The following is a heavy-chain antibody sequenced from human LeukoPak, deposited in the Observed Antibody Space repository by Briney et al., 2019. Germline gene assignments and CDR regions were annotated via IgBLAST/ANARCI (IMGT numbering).Heavy chain of an antibody. CDR3: ATISGDFWSDEYDNWFDP. CDR1: GFSFSNSD. CDR2: ITSGGSHL. V-gene: IGHV3-21*01. J-gene: IGHJ5*02. Sequence: PGGSLRLSCAASGFSFSNSDMNWVRQPPGKGLEWVASITSGGSHLYYADSVKGRFTISRDNTKNVLFLQMNSLRAEDTAVYYCATISGDFWSDEYDNWFDPWGQGTLVTVSS. D-gene: IGHD3-3*01.